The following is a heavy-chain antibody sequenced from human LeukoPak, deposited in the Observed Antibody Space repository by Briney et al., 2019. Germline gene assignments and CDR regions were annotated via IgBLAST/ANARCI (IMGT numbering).Heavy chain of an antibody. D-gene: IGHD2-2*01. CDR2: ISYAGSNK. CDR3: AKLRPTLGYCSSTSCSEAFDI. J-gene: IGHJ3*02. Sequence: GSLRLPCAASGFTFSNFGMHWVRQAPGKGLEWVAVISYAGSNKYYADSVKGRFTISRDNSKNTLYLQMNNLRAEDTAACHCAKLRPTLGYCSSTSCSEAFDIWGQGTMVTVSS. CDR1: GFTFSNFG. V-gene: IGHV3-30*18.